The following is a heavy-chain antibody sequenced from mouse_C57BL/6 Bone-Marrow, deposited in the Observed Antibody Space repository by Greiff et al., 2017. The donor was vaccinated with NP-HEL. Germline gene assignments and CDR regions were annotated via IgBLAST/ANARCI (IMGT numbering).Heavy chain of an antibody. Sequence: VQLQQSGAELVRPGTSVKVSCKASGYAFTNYLIEWVKQRPGQGLEWIGVINPGSGGTNYNEKFKGKATLTADKSSSTAYMQLSSVTSEYSAVYFCARGNWWYFDVGGTGTTVTVSS. CDR1: GYAFTNYL. CDR2: INPGSGGT. D-gene: IGHD2-1*01. CDR3: ARGNWWYFDV. V-gene: IGHV1-54*01. J-gene: IGHJ1*03.